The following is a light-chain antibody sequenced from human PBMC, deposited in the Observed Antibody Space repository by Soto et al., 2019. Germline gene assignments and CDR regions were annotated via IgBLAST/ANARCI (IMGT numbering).Light chain of an antibody. CDR2: GAF. V-gene: IGKV3-20*01. Sequence: IVLTQSPGTLSLSPGERATLSCRTSQTVSSSYLAWYQQKPGQAPRLLIYGAFSRATGIPDRFSGSGSGTDFTLTISSLQSEDFAVYYCQQYNNWPPYTFGQGTKLEIK. J-gene: IGKJ2*01. CDR3: QQYNNWPPYT. CDR1: QTVSSSY.